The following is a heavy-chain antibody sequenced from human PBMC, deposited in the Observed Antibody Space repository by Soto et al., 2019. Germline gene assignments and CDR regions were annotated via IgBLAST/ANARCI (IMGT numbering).Heavy chain of an antibody. Sequence: QVQLVESGGGLVKPGGSLRLSCVVSGFSFSDYYMSWKRQAPGKGLEWISYISNTGSTKYYADSVKGRFTITRDNAKNSLYLQMNSLRGEDTAVYYCARDDYGDYILDYWGQGTLVTVSS. V-gene: IGHV3-11*01. J-gene: IGHJ4*02. D-gene: IGHD4-17*01. CDR1: GFSFSDYY. CDR3: ARDDYGDYILDY. CDR2: ISNTGSTK.